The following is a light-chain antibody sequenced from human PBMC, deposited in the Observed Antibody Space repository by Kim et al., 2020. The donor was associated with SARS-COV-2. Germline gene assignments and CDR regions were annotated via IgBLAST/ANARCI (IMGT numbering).Light chain of an antibody. CDR2: AAS. V-gene: IGKV1-39*01. J-gene: IGKJ4*01. CDR1: QRISTY. Sequence: DIQMTQSPSSLSASVGDRVTITCRASQRISTYLNWYQQQPEKAPRLLIYAASSLQSGVPSRFSGSGSGTDFTLTINSLQPEDFATYYCQQSFTTPLLTFGGGTKVDIK. CDR3: QQSFTTPLLT.